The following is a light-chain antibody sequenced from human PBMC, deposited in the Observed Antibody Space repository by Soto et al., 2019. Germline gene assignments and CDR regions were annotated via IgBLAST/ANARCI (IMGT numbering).Light chain of an antibody. J-gene: IGKJ1*01. V-gene: IGKV3-20*01. CDR3: QKYDTSQRT. CDR2: GAS. Sequence: EVVLTQSPGTLSLSPGERATLSCRASQSVSSNYLAWYQQKSGQAPRLLIYGASNRATGIPDRFSGSGSGTDFTLTIRRMEPEDFAVYYSQKYDTSQRTFGHGNNVEFK. CDR1: QSVSSNY.